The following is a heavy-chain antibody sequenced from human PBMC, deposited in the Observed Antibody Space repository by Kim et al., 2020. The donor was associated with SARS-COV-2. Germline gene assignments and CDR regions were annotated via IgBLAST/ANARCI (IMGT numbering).Heavy chain of an antibody. CDR1: GFTFKNVT. D-gene: IGHD3-3*01. CDR3: AARAPGTYYAH. V-gene: IGHV3-23*01. J-gene: IGHJ4*01. Sequence: GGSLRLSCFASGFTFKNVTVTWFRQAPGKGPEWVSSISSTGANINQADSVRGRFAISKDKSKNTVYLQMSSLRVEDTATYFGAARAPGTYYAHWGRGTVVTVST. CDR2: ISSTGANI.